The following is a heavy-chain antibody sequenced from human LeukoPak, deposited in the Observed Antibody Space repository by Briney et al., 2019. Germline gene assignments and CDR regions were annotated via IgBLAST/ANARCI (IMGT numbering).Heavy chain of an antibody. CDR3: ARGQRYGPPFDY. V-gene: IGHV1-3*01. CDR1: GYTFTSYA. D-gene: IGHD5-18*01. J-gene: IGHJ4*02. CDR2: INAGNGNT. Sequence: ASVKVSCKAPGYTFTSYAMHWVRQAPGQRLEWMGWINAGNGNTKYSQKFQGRVTITRDTSASTAYMELSSLRSEDTAVYYCARGQRYGPPFDYWGQGTLVTVSS.